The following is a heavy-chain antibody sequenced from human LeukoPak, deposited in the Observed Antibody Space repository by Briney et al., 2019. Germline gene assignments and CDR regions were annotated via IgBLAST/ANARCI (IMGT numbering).Heavy chain of an antibody. Sequence: QPGGSLRLSCAASGFTYSRYWMSWVRQAPGKGLEWVAVIWYDGSNKYYADSVKGRFTISRDNSKNTLYLQMNSLRAEDTAVYYCARDRFGSSGDRYFDYWGQGTLVTVSS. CDR1: GFTYSRYW. D-gene: IGHD1-26*01. J-gene: IGHJ4*02. CDR3: ARDRFGSSGDRYFDY. CDR2: IWYDGSNK. V-gene: IGHV3-33*07.